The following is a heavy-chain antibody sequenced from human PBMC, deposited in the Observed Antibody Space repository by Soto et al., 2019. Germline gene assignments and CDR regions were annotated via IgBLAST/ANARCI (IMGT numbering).Heavy chain of an antibody. J-gene: IGHJ6*02. Sequence: KPSETLSLTCAVYGGSFSGYYWSWIRQPPGKGLEWIGEINHSGSTNYNPSLKSRVTISVDTSKNQFSLKLSSVTAADTAVYYCARRTGNSRYYYYGMDVCGQGTTVTV. V-gene: IGHV4-34*01. CDR2: INHSGST. CDR3: ARRTGNSRYYYYGMDV. D-gene: IGHD1-1*01. CDR1: GGSFSGYY.